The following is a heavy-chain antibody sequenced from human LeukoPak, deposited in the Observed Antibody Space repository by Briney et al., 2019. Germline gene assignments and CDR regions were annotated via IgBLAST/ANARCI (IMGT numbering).Heavy chain of an antibody. V-gene: IGHV3-48*03. CDR1: GFTFSSYE. CDR2: SSSSGTSI. D-gene: IGHD1-20*01. CDR3: ARDSPITGSFYYYMDV. J-gene: IGHJ6*03. Sequence: TGGSLRLSCAASGFTFSSYEMNWVRQAPGKGLEWISYSSSSGTSIYYADSVKGRFTVSRDNTKNSLYLQMNSLRAEDTAVYYCARDSPITGSFYYYMDVWGKGTTVTVSS.